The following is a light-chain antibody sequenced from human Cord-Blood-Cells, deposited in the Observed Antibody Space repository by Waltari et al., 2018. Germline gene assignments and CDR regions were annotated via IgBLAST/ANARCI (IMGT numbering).Light chain of an antibody. CDR1: SSDVGSYNL. CDR2: EGS. Sequence: QSALTQPASVSGSPGQSIPISCTGTSSDVGSYNLVSWYQQHPGKAPNLMIYEGSKRPSGVSNRFSGSKSGNTASLTISGLQAEDEADYYCCSYAGSRVFGGGTKLTVL. J-gene: IGLJ3*02. V-gene: IGLV2-23*01. CDR3: CSYAGSRV.